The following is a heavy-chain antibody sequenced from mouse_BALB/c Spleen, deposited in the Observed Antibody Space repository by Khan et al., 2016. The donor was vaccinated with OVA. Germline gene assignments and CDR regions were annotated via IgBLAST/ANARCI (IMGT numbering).Heavy chain of an antibody. CDR1: GYTFTSYW. V-gene: IGHV1S81*02. D-gene: IGHD2-14*01. J-gene: IGHJ4*01. CDR3: AMFPYYMYDEGYYGIDY. Sequence: QVQLQQPGAELVKPGASVKLSCKASGYTFTSYWMHWVKQRPGQGLEWIGEINPSNGRTNYNEKFKSKATLTVEKSSSTAYMQLSSLTSEDSAVYYCAMFPYYMYDEGYYGIDYWGQGTSVTVSS. CDR2: INPSNGRT.